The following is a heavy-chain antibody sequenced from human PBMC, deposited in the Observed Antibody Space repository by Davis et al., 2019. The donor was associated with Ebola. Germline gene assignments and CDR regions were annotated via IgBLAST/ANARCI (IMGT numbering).Heavy chain of an antibody. J-gene: IGHJ4*02. Sequence: GESLKISCKGSGYSFTSYWIGWVRQMPGKGLEWMGIIYPGDSDTRYSPSFQGQVTISADKSISTAYLQWSSLKASDTAMYYCARRSPDSSGWYVGIDYWGQGTLVTVSS. CDR3: ARRSPDSSGWYVGIDY. V-gene: IGHV5-51*01. CDR2: IYPGDSDT. D-gene: IGHD6-19*01. CDR1: GYSFTSYW.